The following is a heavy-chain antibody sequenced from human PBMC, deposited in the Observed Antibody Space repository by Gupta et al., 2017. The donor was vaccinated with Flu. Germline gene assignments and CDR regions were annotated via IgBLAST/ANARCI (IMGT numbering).Heavy chain of an antibody. D-gene: IGHD1-26*01. J-gene: IGHJ4*02. Sequence: ASGLTFSSHGIHWVRQAPGKGLEWVAVIWYDGSKKYYADSVNGRFTISRDDSKSTAYLQMNSLRAEDTAVYYCASSGSRDYWGQGTLVTVSP. CDR2: IWYDGSKK. V-gene: IGHV3-33*01. CDR3: ASSGSRDY. CDR1: GLTFSSHG.